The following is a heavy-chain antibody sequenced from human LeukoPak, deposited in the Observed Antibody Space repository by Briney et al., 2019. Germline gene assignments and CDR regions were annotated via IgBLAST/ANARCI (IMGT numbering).Heavy chain of an antibody. Sequence: GGSLRLSCAASGFTFDDYAMHWVRHAPGKGLEWVSGVTWNSGSLTYAASVKGRFTISRDNAKNSLYLQMNNLRTEDSALYYCAKAHYRSYHYGLDVWGQGTSVTVS. V-gene: IGHV3-9*01. J-gene: IGHJ6*02. CDR1: GFTFDDYA. CDR2: VTWNSGSL. D-gene: IGHD3-10*01. CDR3: AKAHYRSYHYGLDV.